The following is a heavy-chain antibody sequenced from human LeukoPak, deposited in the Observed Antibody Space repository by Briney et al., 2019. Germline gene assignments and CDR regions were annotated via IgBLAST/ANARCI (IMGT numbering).Heavy chain of an antibody. Sequence: GGSLRLSCAASGFNFSTYGIHWARQAPGKGLEWVAFISNDGNNEYYSDSVKGRFTVSRDNAKNSLYLQMNSLRAEDTALYYCAKAPGGFWSGYNNYFDPWGQGTLVTVSS. CDR1: GFNFSTYG. D-gene: IGHD3-3*01. CDR3: AKAPGGFWSGYNNYFDP. CDR2: ISNDGNNE. V-gene: IGHV3-30*02. J-gene: IGHJ5*02.